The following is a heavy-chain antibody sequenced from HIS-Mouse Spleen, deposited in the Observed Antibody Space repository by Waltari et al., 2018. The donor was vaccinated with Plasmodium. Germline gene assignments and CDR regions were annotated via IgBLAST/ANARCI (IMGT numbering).Heavy chain of an antibody. CDR2: IYYSGGT. CDR3: ARDRITGTSYFDY. V-gene: IGHV4-39*07. J-gene: IGHJ4*02. CDR1: GGSISSSSYY. D-gene: IGHD1-7*01. Sequence: QLQLQESGPGLVKPSETLSLPCTVSGGSISSSSYYWGWIRQPPGQGLEWIGRIYYSGGTYYTPSLKSRVTISVDTSKNQFSLKLSSVTAADTAVYYCARDRITGTSYFDYWGQGTLVTVSS.